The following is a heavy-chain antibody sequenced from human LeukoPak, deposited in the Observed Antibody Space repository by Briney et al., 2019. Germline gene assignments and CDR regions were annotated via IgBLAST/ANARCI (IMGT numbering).Heavy chain of an antibody. D-gene: IGHD2-15*01. CDR1: GFTFSSYG. CDR2: ISYDGSNK. CDR3: AKDRGYCSGDSCYYFDY. V-gene: IGHV3-30*18. J-gene: IGHJ4*02. Sequence: PGRSLRLSRAASGFTFSSYGMHWVRQAPGKGLEWVAVISYDGSNKYYADSVKGRLTISRDNSKNTLYLQMNSLRAEDTAVYYCAKDRGYCSGDSCYYFDYWGQGTLVTVSS.